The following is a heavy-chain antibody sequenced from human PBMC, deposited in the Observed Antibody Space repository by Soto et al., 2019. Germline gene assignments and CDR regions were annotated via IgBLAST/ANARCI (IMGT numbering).Heavy chain of an antibody. J-gene: IGHJ6*02. V-gene: IGHV3-43*01. D-gene: IGHD3-10*01. CDR3: AKDIAGYGMDV. CDR1: GFTFDYYT. CDR2: ISWDGGST. Sequence: GGSLRLSCAASGFTFDYYTMHWVRQAPGKGLEWVSLISWDGGSTYYADSVKGRFTISRDNSKNSLYLQMNSLRTEDTALYYCAKDIAGYGMDVWGQGTTVTVSS.